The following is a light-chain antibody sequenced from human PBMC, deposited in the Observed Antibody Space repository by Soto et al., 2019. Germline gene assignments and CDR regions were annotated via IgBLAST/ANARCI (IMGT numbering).Light chain of an antibody. J-gene: IGLJ1*01. CDR2: RND. CDR1: ISNIGNNY. Sequence: QSVLTQPSSVSGTPGQGVTISCSGSISNIGNNYVYWFQQLPGTAPKVLSNRNDQRPSGVPDRFSGSKSGTSASLAIRGLRSADEADYYCAAWDDTVRRYVFGTGTKVTVL. V-gene: IGLV1-47*01. CDR3: AAWDDTVRRYV.